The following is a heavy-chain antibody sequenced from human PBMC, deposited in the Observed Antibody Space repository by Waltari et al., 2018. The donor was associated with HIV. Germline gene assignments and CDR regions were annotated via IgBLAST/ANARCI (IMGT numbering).Heavy chain of an antibody. Sequence: EVQLVESGGGSVQPGGSLRLSCAASGFTFTSYWMHWVRQAPGKGLVGVSRINLDGSTTTYADSVKGRFTISRDNAKSTLYLQMSSLRAEDTAMYYCARDFRSPKGDFDYWGQGTLVSVSS. D-gene: IGHD3-16*01. J-gene: IGHJ4*02. CDR2: INLDGSTT. V-gene: IGHV3-74*01. CDR1: GFTFTSYW. CDR3: ARDFRSPKGDFDY.